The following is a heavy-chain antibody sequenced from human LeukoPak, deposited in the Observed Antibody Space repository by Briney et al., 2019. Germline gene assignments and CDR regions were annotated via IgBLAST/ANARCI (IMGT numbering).Heavy chain of an antibody. CDR1: GFTFSSYW. J-gene: IGHJ6*02. D-gene: IGHD3-3*01. CDR2: INSDGSST. Sequence: GGSLRLSCAASGFTFSSYWMHWVRQAPGKGLVWVSRINSDGSSTSYADSVKGRFTISRDNAKNTLYLQMNSLRAEDTAVYYCARGEYDFWSGYYTGGGMDVWGQGTTVTVS. CDR3: ARGEYDFWSGYYTGGGMDV. V-gene: IGHV3-74*01.